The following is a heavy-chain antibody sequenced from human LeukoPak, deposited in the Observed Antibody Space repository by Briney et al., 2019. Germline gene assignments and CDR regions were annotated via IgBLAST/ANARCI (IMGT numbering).Heavy chain of an antibody. CDR1: GGSISRSQYY. CDR3: AREVSTSWYNNNYSYMDV. V-gene: IGHV4-39*07. D-gene: IGHD6-13*01. J-gene: IGHJ6*03. Sequence: SETLSLTCSVSGGSISRSQYYWGWIRQPPEKGLEWIGSIYYSGSTYYNPSLKSRVTISVDTSKNQFSLRLSSVTAADTAVYYCAREVSTSWYNNNYSYMDVWGKGTTVTVSS. CDR2: IYYSGST.